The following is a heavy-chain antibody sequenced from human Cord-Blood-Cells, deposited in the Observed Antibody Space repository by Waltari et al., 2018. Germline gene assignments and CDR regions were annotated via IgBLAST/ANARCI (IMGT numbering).Heavy chain of an antibody. D-gene: IGHD6-13*01. CDR3: ASTGYSSWYFDY. CDR2: IYYSGST. V-gene: IGHV4-39*01. CDR1: GGSISSSSYY. Sequence: QLQLQESGPGLVKPSETLSLTCTVSGGSISSSSYYWGWIRQPPGKGLEWIGSIYYSGSTYSNPSLKSRVTISVDTSKNQFSLKLSSVTAADTAVYYCASTGYSSWYFDYWGQGTLVTVSS. J-gene: IGHJ4*02.